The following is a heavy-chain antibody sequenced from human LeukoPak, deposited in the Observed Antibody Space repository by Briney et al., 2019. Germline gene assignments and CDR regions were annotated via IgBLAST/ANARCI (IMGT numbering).Heavy chain of an antibody. Sequence: SETLSLTCTVSGGSISSTPYCWGWIRQPPGKGLEWIGSICYTGNTYYNPSPRSRVTVSVDTSKNQLSLRLKSVTAADSAVYYCARRGMADFLIHYWGQGTLVSVSS. J-gene: IGHJ4*02. CDR3: ARRGMADFLIHY. D-gene: IGHD3-9*01. V-gene: IGHV4-39*01. CDR1: GGSISSTPYC. CDR2: ICYTGNT.